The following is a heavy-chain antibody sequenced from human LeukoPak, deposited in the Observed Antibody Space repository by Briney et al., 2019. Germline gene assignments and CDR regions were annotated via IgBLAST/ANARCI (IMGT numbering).Heavy chain of an antibody. D-gene: IGHD3-16*01. J-gene: IGHJ4*02. Sequence: PGGSLRLSCTASGFTVSSNYMSWVRQAPGKGLEWVSAISGSGGSTYYADSVKGRFTISRDNSKNTLYLQMNSLRAEDTAVYYCAKLGGAMPDYWAREPWSPSPQ. CDR3: AKLGGAMPDY. CDR2: ISGSGGST. V-gene: IGHV3-23*01. CDR1: GFTVSSNY.